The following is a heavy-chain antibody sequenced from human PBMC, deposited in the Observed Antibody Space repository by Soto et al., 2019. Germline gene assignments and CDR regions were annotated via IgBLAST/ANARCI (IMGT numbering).Heavy chain of an antibody. V-gene: IGHV3-23*01. CDR1: GHTFHSYA. CDR2: ISGSGGST. CDR3: AKVSRDSGEVPDALN. J-gene: IGHJ4*02. Sequence: EVQLLESGGGLVQPGGSLRLSCVASGHTFHSYAMSWVRQAPGKGLGWVSGISGSGGSTYYADSVRGGFTISRDDSKNTRYLPMNTLRAEDTTVYYCAKVSRDSGEVPDALNWGQSTLVTVSS. D-gene: IGHD2-2*01.